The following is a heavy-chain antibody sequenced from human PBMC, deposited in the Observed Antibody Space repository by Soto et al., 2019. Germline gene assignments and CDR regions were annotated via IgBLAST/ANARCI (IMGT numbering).Heavy chain of an antibody. V-gene: IGHV4-34*01. CDR3: ARGRTGDRRYDY. D-gene: IGHD7-27*01. CDR2: INHSGST. J-gene: IGHJ4*02. Sequence: SETLSLTCAVYGGSFSGYYWSWIRQPPGKGLEWIGEINHSGSTNYNPSLKSRVTISVDTSKNQFSLKLSSVTAADTAVYYCARGRTGDRRYDYWGQGTLVTVSS. CDR1: GGSFSGYY.